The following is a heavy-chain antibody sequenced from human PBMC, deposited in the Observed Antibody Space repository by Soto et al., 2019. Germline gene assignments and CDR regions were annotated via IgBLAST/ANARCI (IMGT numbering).Heavy chain of an antibody. CDR3: AAQGRQDAFDI. CDR2: ISYDGSNK. CDR1: GFTFSSYA. V-gene: IGHV3-30-3*01. Sequence: QVQLVESGGGVVQPGRSLRLSCAASGFTFSSYAMHWVRQAPGKGLEWVAVISYDGSNKYYADSVKGRFTISRDNCKNTLYLQMNSLRAEDTAVYYCAAQGRQDAFDIWGQGTMVTVSS. J-gene: IGHJ3*02.